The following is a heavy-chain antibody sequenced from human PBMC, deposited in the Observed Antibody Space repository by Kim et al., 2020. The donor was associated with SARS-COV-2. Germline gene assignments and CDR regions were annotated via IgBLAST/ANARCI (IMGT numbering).Heavy chain of an antibody. V-gene: IGHV1-2*06. CDR3: ARGGCSSSCHDF. Sequence: ASVKVSCKASGYTFIDYYIQWVRQASGQGLEWMGRINLKNGDTNTAQRLQGRVTMTRDTSINTVYMELSSLTSDDTAVYYCARGGCSSSCHDFWGQGTLVTVSS. CDR2: INLKNGDT. D-gene: IGHD2-2*01. CDR1: GYTFIDYY. J-gene: IGHJ4*02.